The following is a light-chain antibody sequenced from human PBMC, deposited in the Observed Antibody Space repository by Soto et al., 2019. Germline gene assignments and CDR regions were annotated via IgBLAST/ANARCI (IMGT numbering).Light chain of an antibody. V-gene: IGKV3-15*01. Sequence: EVVMTQSPATLSVSPGERVTLSCRASESVHRNLAWYQQQPGQGPSLLIYYASTRATGVPDKFTWSVSGTELTVAISGVHSEDFGVYHCQHYINLPPTFGPGTKVEIK. J-gene: IGKJ3*01. CDR1: ESVHRN. CDR3: QHYINLPPT. CDR2: YAS.